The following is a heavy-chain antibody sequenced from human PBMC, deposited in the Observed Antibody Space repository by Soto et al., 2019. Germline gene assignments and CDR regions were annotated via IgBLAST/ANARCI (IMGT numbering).Heavy chain of an antibody. CDR2: FDPEDGET. J-gene: IGHJ3*02. CDR3: ARDLFRYFDWLWDDDDFDI. CDR1: GYTLTELS. D-gene: IGHD3-9*01. V-gene: IGHV1-24*01. Sequence: ASVKVSCKVSGYTLTELSMHWVRQAPGKGLEWMGGFDPEDGETIYAQKFQGRVTMTADTSTSTAYMELRSLRSEDTAVYYCARDLFRYFDWLWDDDDFDIWGQGTMVTVSS.